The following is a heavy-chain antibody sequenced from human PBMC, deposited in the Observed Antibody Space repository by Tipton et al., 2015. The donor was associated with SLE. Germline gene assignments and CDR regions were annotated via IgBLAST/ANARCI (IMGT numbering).Heavy chain of an antibody. D-gene: IGHD2-8*01. CDR2: IWSDGTRE. CDR1: GFTFSSYG. V-gene: IGHV3-30*02. J-gene: IGHJ6*03. CDR3: AKDNGLYYYYMDV. Sequence: SLRLSCTASGFTFSSYGMFWVRQAPGKGLEWVALIWSDGTRENYADSVKGRFTISRDQSKNSLYLQMNSLRPEDTALYYCAKDNGLYYYYMDVWGKGTTVTVSS.